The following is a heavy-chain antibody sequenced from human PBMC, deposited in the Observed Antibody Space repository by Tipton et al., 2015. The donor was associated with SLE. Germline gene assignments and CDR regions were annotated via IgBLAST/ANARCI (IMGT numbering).Heavy chain of an antibody. J-gene: IGHJ5*02. CDR3: ARGGPAGKAVAWGGWFDP. D-gene: IGHD6-19*01. CDR2: MNHGGST. CDR1: GGSISSYY. Sequence: TLSLTCTVSGGSISSYYWSWIRQPPGKGLEWIGEMNHGGSTSYNPSLKSRVTISVDTSKNQFSLKLSSVTAADTAVYYCARGGPAGKAVAWGGWFDPWGLGTLVTVSS. V-gene: IGHV4-34*01.